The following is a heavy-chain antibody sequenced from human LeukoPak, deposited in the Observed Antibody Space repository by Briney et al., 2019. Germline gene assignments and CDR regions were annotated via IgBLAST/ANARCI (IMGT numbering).Heavy chain of an antibody. CDR2: ISSSGSAI. Sequence: GGSLRLSCTASGFTFSSYEMNWVRQAPGKGLEWVSYISSSGSAIYYADSVKGRFTISRDNAKNSLYLQMSSLRAEDTAVYYCARFGLPCSSTSCPLWYYYGMDVWGQGTTVTVSS. J-gene: IGHJ6*02. V-gene: IGHV3-48*03. CDR1: GFTFSSYE. D-gene: IGHD2-2*01. CDR3: ARFGLPCSSTSCPLWYYYGMDV.